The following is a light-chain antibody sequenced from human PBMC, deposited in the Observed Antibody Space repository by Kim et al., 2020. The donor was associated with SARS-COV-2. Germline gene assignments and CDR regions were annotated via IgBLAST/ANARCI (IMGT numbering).Light chain of an antibody. CDR1: SLRNYF. J-gene: IGLJ2*01. CDR3: NPRDSNGNHLV. CDR2: GKN. Sequence: SSELTQDPAVSVAWGQTVRITCQGDSLRNYFASWYQQRPGQAPILVIYGKNSRPSGIPDRFSGSSSGSTASLTITGAQAEDEADYYCNPRDSNGNHLVFGGGTQLTVL. V-gene: IGLV3-19*01.